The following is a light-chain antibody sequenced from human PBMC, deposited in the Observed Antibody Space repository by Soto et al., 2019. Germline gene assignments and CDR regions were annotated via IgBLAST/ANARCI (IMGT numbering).Light chain of an antibody. CDR1: QSVSSSY. Sequence: EIVLTQSPATLSLSPGERATLSCRASQSVSSSYLAWYQQKPGQAPRLLIYGASSRATGIPDRCSGSGSETDFTLTNSRLEPEDFAVYYCHQYGSSSWTFGQGTKVEIK. CDR2: GAS. CDR3: HQYGSSSWT. V-gene: IGKV3-20*01. J-gene: IGKJ1*01.